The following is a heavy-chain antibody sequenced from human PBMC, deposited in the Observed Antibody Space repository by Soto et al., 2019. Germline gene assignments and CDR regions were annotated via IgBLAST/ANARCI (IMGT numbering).Heavy chain of an antibody. J-gene: IGHJ4*02. Sequence: SETLSLTCTVSGGSSSSSSYYWGWISQPPGKGLEWIGSIYYSGSTYYNPSLKSRVTISVDTSKNQFSLKLSSVTAADTAVYYCASYSRYCSGGSCFAYWGQGTLVTVSS. V-gene: IGHV4-39*01. CDR1: GGSSSSSSYY. D-gene: IGHD2-15*01. CDR2: IYYSGST. CDR3: ASYSRYCSGGSCFAY.